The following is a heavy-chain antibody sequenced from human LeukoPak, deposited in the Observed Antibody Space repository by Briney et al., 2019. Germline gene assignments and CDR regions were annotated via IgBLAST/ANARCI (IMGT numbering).Heavy chain of an antibody. Sequence: PGGSLRLSCAASGFTFSSYAMSWVRQAPGKGLEWVSAISGSGGSTYYADSVKGRFTISRDNSKNTLYLQMNSLRAEDTAVYYCAGTMISGDAFDIWGQGTMVTVSS. CDR2: ISGSGGST. J-gene: IGHJ3*02. D-gene: IGHD3-22*01. V-gene: IGHV3-23*01. CDR1: GFTFSSYA. CDR3: AGTMISGDAFDI.